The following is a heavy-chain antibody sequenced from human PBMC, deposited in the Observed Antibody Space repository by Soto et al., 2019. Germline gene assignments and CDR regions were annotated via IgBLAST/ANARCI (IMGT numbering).Heavy chain of an antibody. V-gene: IGHV3-23*01. CDR3: AKDGNPIPYLTGYYRLGWFDP. D-gene: IGHD3-9*01. CDR2: ISGSGGST. J-gene: IGHJ5*02. Sequence: GGSLRLSCAASGFTFSSYAMSWVRQAPGKGLEWVSAISGSGGSTYYADSVKGRFTISRDNSKNTLYLQMNSLRAEDTAVYYCAKDGNPIPYLTGYYRLGWFDPWGQGTLVTVS. CDR1: GFTFSSYA.